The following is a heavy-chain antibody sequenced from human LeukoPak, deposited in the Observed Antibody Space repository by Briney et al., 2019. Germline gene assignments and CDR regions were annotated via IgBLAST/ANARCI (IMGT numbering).Heavy chain of an antibody. Sequence: SVKVSCKASGDAFSTDAIHWVRQAPGQGLEWVGGIIPISGKANFPQKLQGRVTITTDESTSTAYMELSSLSSGDTAVYFCARSVDYDSSGYYLGFFDYWGQGTLVTVSS. CDR2: IIPISGKA. D-gene: IGHD3-22*01. CDR3: ARSVDYDSSGYYLGFFDY. CDR1: GDAFSTDA. V-gene: IGHV1-69*05. J-gene: IGHJ4*02.